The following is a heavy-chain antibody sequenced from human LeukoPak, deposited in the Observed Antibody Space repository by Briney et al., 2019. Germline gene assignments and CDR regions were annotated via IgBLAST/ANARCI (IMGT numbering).Heavy chain of an antibody. Sequence: PSETLSLTCTVSGGSISNYYWSWIRQPPGKGLEWIGYIYYSGSTNYNPSLKSRVTISVDTSKNQFSLKLSSVTAADTAVYYCARVGAAAASYYFDYWGQGTLVTVSS. CDR1: GGSISNYY. V-gene: IGHV4-59*01. CDR2: IYYSGST. CDR3: ARVGAAAASYYFDY. J-gene: IGHJ4*02. D-gene: IGHD6-13*01.